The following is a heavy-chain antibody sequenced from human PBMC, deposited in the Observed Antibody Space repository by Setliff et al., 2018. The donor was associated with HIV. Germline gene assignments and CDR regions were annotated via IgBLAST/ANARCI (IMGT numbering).Heavy chain of an antibody. J-gene: IGHJ4*02. Sequence: GASVKVSCKASGYTFNNYGISWVRQAPGQGLEWMGWINTHSGYTNYAQNVQGRVTVTMDTSTSTAYMELRSLKSDDTAVYYCAKDPRAAVATICDYWGQGTLVTVSS. CDR3: AKDPRAAVATICDY. D-gene: IGHD5-12*01. CDR2: INTHSGYT. CDR1: GYTFNNYG. V-gene: IGHV1-18*01.